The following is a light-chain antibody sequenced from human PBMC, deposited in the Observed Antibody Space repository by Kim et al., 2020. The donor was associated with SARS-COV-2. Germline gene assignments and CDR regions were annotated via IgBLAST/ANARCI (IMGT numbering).Light chain of an antibody. J-gene: IGLJ3*02. CDR3: SSYTSSSTRV. CDR2: DVS. V-gene: IGLV2-14*03. Sequence: GQSITNSCTGTSSDVGVYNDVSWYQQHKGKAPKLMIYDVSNRPSGVSNRFSGSKYGNTASLTISGLQAEDEADYYCSSYTSSSTRVFGGGTQLTVL. CDR1: SSDVGVYND.